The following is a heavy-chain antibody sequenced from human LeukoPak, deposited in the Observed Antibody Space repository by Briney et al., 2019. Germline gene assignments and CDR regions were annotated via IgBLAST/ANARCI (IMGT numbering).Heavy chain of an antibody. CDR2: ISGSGGST. D-gene: IGHD2-15*01. J-gene: IGHJ4*02. Sequence: GGSLRLSCAASGFTFSSYAMNWVRQTPGKGLEWVSAISGSGGSTYSADSVKGRFTISRDNSKNTLYLQMNSLRVEDTAVYYCAKDEWDCSGGSCYSAYWGQGTLVTVSS. CDR1: GFTFSSYA. V-gene: IGHV3-23*01. CDR3: AKDEWDCSGGSCYSAY.